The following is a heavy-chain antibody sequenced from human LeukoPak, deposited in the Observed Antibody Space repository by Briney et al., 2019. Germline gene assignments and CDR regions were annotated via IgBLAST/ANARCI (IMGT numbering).Heavy chain of an antibody. V-gene: IGHV4-59*08. CDR3: ASLSNPRSYYYYYGMDV. J-gene: IGHJ6*02. D-gene: IGHD4-11*01. Sequence: PSETLSLTCTASGGSISSYYWSWIRQPPGKGLEWIGYIYYSGSTNYNPSLKSRVTISVDTSKNQFSLKLSSVTAADMAVYYCASLSNPRSYYYYYGMDVWGQGTTVTVSS. CDR1: GGSISSYY. CDR2: IYYSGST.